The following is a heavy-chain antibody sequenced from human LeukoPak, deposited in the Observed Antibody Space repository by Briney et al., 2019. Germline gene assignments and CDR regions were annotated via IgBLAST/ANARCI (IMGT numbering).Heavy chain of an antibody. CDR2: VRGSGTDT. CDR3: AKTSRRDSAYDSPFDY. Sequence: PGGSLRLSCAASGFTFSTYAMTWVRQAPGKGLEWVSAVRGSGTDTYYADSVKGRFTISRDNSKNTLYLQMNRLRAEDTAIYYCAKTSRRDSAYDSPFDYWGQGTLVTVSS. V-gene: IGHV3-23*01. J-gene: IGHJ4*02. D-gene: IGHD5-12*01. CDR1: GFTFSTYA.